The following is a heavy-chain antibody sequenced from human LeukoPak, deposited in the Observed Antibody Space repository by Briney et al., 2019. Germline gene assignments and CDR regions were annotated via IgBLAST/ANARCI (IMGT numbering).Heavy chain of an antibody. CDR3: AKVSAWAMVGATYFDY. J-gene: IGHJ4*02. CDR2: ISGNSGST. CDR1: GFTFSDYY. D-gene: IGHD1-26*01. Sequence: GGSLRLSCAASGFTFSDYYMSWIRQAPGKGLEWVSSISGNSGSTYYADSVKGRFTISRDNSKNTVYLQMNSLRAEDTAVYYCAKVSAWAMVGATYFDYWGQGTLVTVSS. V-gene: IGHV3-23*01.